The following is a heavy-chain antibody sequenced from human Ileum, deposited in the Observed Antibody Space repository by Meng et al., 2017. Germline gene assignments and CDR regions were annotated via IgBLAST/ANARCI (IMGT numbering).Heavy chain of an antibody. CDR1: GFNLSNYW. Sequence: VTLVESGGDLVQPGGSLSLSCAASGFNLSNYWMHWVRQAPGKGLVWVSRINSDGSSISYADAVKGRFTISRDNAKNTLYLQMNNLRDDDTAVYYCARYNSGWHVCDSWGQGILVTVSS. CDR3: ARYNSGWHVCDS. J-gene: IGHJ4*02. V-gene: IGHV3-74*01. CDR2: INSDGSSI. D-gene: IGHD6-19*01.